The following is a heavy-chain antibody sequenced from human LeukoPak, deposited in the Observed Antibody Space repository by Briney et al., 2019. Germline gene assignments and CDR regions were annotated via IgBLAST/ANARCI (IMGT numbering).Heavy chain of an antibody. D-gene: IGHD3-16*01. V-gene: IGHV3-48*04. J-gene: IGHJ4*02. Sequence: PGGSLRLSCAASGFTFSRYWMSWVRQAPGKGLEWVSFISSSGSTIYYADSVKGRFTISRDNAKNSLYLQMNSLRAEDTAVYYCARDLGWGREPGRSFDYWGQGTLVTVSS. CDR1: GFTFSRYW. CDR2: ISSSGSTI. CDR3: ARDLGWGREPGRSFDY.